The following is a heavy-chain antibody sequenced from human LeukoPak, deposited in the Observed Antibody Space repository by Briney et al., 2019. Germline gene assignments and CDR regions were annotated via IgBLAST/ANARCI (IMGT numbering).Heavy chain of an antibody. CDR3: SRDPRSSSLRFLEWSTPFDY. Sequence: GGSLRLSCAASGFTFSSYAMHWVRQAPGKGLEYVSAISSNGGSTYYANSVKSRFTISRDNSKNTLYLQMGSLRAEDVAVYYCSRDPRSSSLRFLEWSTPFDYWGQGTLVTVSS. D-gene: IGHD3-3*01. V-gene: IGHV3-64*01. J-gene: IGHJ4*02. CDR2: ISSNGGST. CDR1: GFTFSSYA.